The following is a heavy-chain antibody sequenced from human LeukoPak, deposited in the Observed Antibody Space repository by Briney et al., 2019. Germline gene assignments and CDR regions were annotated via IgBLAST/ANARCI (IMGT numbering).Heavy chain of an antibody. CDR2: ISSSSSYI. J-gene: IGHJ5*02. V-gene: IGHV3-21*01. D-gene: IGHD3-10*01. CDR3: AAGSGSYRDWFDP. CDR1: GFTFSSYS. Sequence: GGSLRLSCAASGFTFSSYSMSWVRQAPGKGLEWVSSISSSSSYIYYADSVKGRFTISRDNAKNSLYLQMNSLRAEDTAVHYCAAGSGSYRDWFDPWGQGTLVTVSS.